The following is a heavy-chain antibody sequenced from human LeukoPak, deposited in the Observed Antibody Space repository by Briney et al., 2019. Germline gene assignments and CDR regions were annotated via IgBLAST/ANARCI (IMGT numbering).Heavy chain of an antibody. J-gene: IGHJ5*02. D-gene: IGHD1-20*01. CDR1: GFTFNTFS. Sequence: GGSLRLSCVASGFTFNTFSMYWVRQPPGKGLVWVSHISPDGSATAYADSVKGRFTISRDNGKNTLYLQMSSLRAEDTAVYYCVRDLNWPGPWGQGSLVTVSS. CDR3: VRDLNWPGP. CDR2: ISPDGSAT. V-gene: IGHV3-74*01.